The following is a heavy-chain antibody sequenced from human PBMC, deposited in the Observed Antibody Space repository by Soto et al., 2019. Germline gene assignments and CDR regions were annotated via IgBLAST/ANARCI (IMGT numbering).Heavy chain of an antibody. Sequence: PGESLKISCKGSGYSFTSYWISWVRQMPGKGLEWMGRIDPSDSYTNYSPSFQGHVTISADKSISTAYLQWSSLKASDTAMYYCARQSYSGYVFRDSDYWGQGALVTVSS. CDR3: ARQSYSGYVFRDSDY. J-gene: IGHJ4*02. D-gene: IGHD5-12*01. CDR1: GYSFTSYW. V-gene: IGHV5-10-1*01. CDR2: IDPSDSYT.